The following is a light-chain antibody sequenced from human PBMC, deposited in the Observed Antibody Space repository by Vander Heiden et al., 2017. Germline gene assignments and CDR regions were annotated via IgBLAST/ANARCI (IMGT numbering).Light chain of an antibody. Sequence: QSVLTQPPSTSATPGQRVTISCSGDTSHIGDNTVNWYQHVPGTAPKLLIYKNNKRHSGVPDRFSGSKSGTSAAMAISGPQSEDEADYYCSARDDSRNGFVFGSGTAGTVL. CDR2: KNN. V-gene: IGLV1-44*01. J-gene: IGLJ1*01. CDR3: SARDDSRNGFV. CDR1: TSHIGDNT.